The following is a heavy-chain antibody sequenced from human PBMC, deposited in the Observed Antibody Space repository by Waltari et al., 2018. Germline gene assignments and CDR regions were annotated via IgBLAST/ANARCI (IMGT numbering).Heavy chain of an antibody. CDR1: GGSISSYY. Sequence: QVQLQESGPGLVKPSETLSLTCTVSGGSISSYYWSWLRQPPGKGLEWIGYIYYSGSTNYNPSLKSRVTISVDTSKNQFSLKLSSVTAADTAVYYCARDLRGPDFWSGYYYYYGMDVWGQGTTVTVSS. J-gene: IGHJ6*02. CDR2: IYYSGST. V-gene: IGHV4-59*01. D-gene: IGHD3-3*01. CDR3: ARDLRGPDFWSGYYYYYGMDV.